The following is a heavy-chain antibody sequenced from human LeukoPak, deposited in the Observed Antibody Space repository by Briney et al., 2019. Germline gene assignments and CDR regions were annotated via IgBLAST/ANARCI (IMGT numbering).Heavy chain of an antibody. V-gene: IGHV3-66*02. CDR1: GFTVSSNY. J-gene: IGHJ4*02. D-gene: IGHD3-16*01. CDR2: IYSGGGT. Sequence: GGSLRLSCAASGFTVSSNYMSWVRQAPGKGLEWVSVIYSGGGTNYADSVKGRFTISRDHSKNTLYLQINSLRAEDTAVYYCASHYDYVPNFDYWGQGTLVTVSS. CDR3: ASHYDYVPNFDY.